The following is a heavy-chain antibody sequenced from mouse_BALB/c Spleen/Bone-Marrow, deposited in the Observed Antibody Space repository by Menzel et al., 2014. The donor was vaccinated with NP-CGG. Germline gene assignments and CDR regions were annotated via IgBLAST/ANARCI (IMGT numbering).Heavy chain of an antibody. CDR1: GYTFTSYY. V-gene: IGHV1S81*02. D-gene: IGHD1-2*01. J-gene: IGHJ3*01. CDR3: TRPYYGYVGYAY. Sequence: VKLMESGAELVKPGASVKLSCEASGYTFTSYYMYWVKQRPGQGLEWIGEINPSNGGTNFNEKFKSKATLTVDKSSSTAYMQLSSLTFEDSAIYYCTRPYYGYVGYAYWGQGTQVTVSA. CDR2: INPSNGGT.